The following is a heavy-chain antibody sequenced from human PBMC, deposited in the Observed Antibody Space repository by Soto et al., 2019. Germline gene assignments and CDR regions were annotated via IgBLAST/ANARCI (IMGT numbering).Heavy chain of an antibody. J-gene: IGHJ4*02. CDR1: GGTFSSYT. Sequence: QVQLVQSGAEVKKPGSSVKVSCKASGGTFSSYTISWMRQAPGQGLEWMGRIIPILGIANYAQKFQGRVTITADKSTSTAYMELSSLRSEDTAVYYCARFESGYCSGGSCYSSDYWGQGTLVTVSS. D-gene: IGHD2-15*01. CDR3: ARFESGYCSGGSCYSSDY. V-gene: IGHV1-69*02. CDR2: IIPILGIA.